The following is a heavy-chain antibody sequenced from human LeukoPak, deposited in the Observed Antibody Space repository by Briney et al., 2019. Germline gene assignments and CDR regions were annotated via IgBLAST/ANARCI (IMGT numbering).Heavy chain of an antibody. J-gene: IGHJ4*02. CDR1: GFTFSRYA. CDR2: ISSSGGST. Sequence: GGSLRLSCSASGFTFSRYAMHWVRQAPGKGLEYVSAISSSGGSTYYADSVKGRFTISRDNSKNTLYLQMSSLRAEDTAVYYCVKGRCSGSSCYGGDYWGQGTLVTVSS. D-gene: IGHD2-2*01. CDR3: VKGRCSGSSCYGGDY. V-gene: IGHV3-64D*06.